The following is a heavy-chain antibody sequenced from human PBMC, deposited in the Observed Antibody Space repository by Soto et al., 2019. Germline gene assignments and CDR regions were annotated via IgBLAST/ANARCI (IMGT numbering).Heavy chain of an antibody. V-gene: IGHV1-8*01. J-gene: IGHJ5*02. CDR3: ARGIKYGAYSRWFDP. D-gene: IGHD4-17*01. CDR1: GYTFTSYD. Sequence: QVQLVQSGAEVKKPGASVKVSCKASGYTFTSYDINWVRQATGQGLEYLGWMNPNSGNTAYVQKFQGRVTMTWDPSLTTPSMELSSLRSEDTAVYFCARGIKYGAYSRWFDPWGQGALVTVSS. CDR2: MNPNSGNT.